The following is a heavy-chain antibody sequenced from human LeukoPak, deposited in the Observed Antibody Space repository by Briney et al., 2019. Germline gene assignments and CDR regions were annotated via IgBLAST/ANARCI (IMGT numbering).Heavy chain of an antibody. CDR1: GFTFSSYA. J-gene: IGHJ4*02. CDR2: ISGSGGST. V-gene: IGHV3-23*01. D-gene: IGHD2-21*01. Sequence: GGSLRLSCAASGFTFSSYAMSWVRQAPGKGLEWVSAISGSGGSTYYADSVKGRFTSSRDNAKITLYLQMSNRRAEDTAVYHCAKPLAYCGGEWSAGFDYWGQGTLVSVSS. CDR3: AKPLAYCGGEWSAGFDY.